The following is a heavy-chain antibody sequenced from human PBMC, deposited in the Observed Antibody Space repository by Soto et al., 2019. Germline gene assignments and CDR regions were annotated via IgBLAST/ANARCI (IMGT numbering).Heavy chain of an antibody. J-gene: IGHJ5*02. D-gene: IGHD6-13*01. CDR1: GYTFTSYG. CDR3: ARDLTYEAAATRGWFDP. Sequence: ASVKVSCKASGYTFTSYGISWVRQAPGQGLEWMGWISAYNGNTNYAQKLQGRVTMTTDTSTSTAYMELRSLRSDDTAVYYCARDLTYEAAATRGWFDPWGQGTLVTVSS. V-gene: IGHV1-18*01. CDR2: ISAYNGNT.